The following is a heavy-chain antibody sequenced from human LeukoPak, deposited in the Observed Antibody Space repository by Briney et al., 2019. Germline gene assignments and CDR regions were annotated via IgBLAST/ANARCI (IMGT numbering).Heavy chain of an antibody. V-gene: IGHV4-30-4*08. CDR3: ARSTWLLDK. D-gene: IGHD3-22*01. CDR1: GGSVNGGHYY. CDR2: IYYSGNT. J-gene: IGHJ4*02. Sequence: SQTLSLTCTVSGGSVNGGHYYWSWIRQPPGKGLEWIGYIYYSGNTYYDPSLKSRVTISVDTSKNQFSLKLSSVTAADTAVYYCARSTWLLDKWGQGTLVTVSS.